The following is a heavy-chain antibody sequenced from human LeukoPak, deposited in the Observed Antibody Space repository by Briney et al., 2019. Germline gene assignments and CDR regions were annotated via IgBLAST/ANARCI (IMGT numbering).Heavy chain of an antibody. CDR2: ISWNSGSI. Sequence: GGSLRLSCAGSGFIFNNYAMHWVRQPPGKGLEWVSGISWNSGSIDYADSVKGRFTISRDSAKNSLYLQMNSLRVEDTAFYYCAKDNRRHYTSGPNPDSLHWGQGALVTVSS. V-gene: IGHV3-9*01. CDR1: GFIFNNYA. D-gene: IGHD6-19*01. J-gene: IGHJ4*02. CDR3: AKDNRRHYTSGPNPDSLH.